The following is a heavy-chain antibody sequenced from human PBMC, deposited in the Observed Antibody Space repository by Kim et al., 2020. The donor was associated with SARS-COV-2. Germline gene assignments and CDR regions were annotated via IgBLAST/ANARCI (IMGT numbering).Heavy chain of an antibody. CDR2: ITSRTTYI. CDR3: AREGLATSGTGYYYYGLDG. V-gene: IGHV3-21*01. J-gene: IGHJ6*02. D-gene: IGHD6-13*01. CDR1: GFPFNSYT. Sequence: GGSLRLSCTASGFPFNSYTMTWVRQAPGKGLEWISSITSRTTYIYYGDSVKGRFTVSRDNAKKSLYLQMNSLRAEDTAVYYCAREGLATSGTGYYYYGLDGWGQGNTVTASS.